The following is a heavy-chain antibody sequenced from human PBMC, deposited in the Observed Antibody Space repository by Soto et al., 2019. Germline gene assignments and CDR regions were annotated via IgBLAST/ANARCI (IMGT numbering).Heavy chain of an antibody. D-gene: IGHD1-26*01. Sequence: EVQLLESGGGLVQPGGSLRLSCAASGFTFSSYAMSWVRQAPGKGLEWVSSISGSGGNTFYADFVKGRFTISRDNSKNTLYLHRNTLRVEDTAAYYCATRIVGRPVPWYWGQGTLVTVSS. V-gene: IGHV3-23*01. CDR1: GFTFSSYA. CDR2: ISGSGGNT. CDR3: ATRIVGRPVPWY. J-gene: IGHJ1*01.